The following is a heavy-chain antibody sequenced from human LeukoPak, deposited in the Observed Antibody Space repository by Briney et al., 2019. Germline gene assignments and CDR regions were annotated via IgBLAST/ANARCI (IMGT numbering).Heavy chain of an antibody. CDR2: VYYSGST. CDR3: AKSTTMATSINAFDI. V-gene: IGHV4-39*07. CDR1: GGSISSSSNF. J-gene: IGHJ3*02. D-gene: IGHD5-24*01. Sequence: SETLSLTCTVSGGSISSSSNFWGWIRQPPGKGLEWIGSVYYSGSTHYTPSLKSRVTMSVDTSKNQFSLKLSSVTAADTAVYYCAKSTTMATSINAFDIWGQGTMVTVSS.